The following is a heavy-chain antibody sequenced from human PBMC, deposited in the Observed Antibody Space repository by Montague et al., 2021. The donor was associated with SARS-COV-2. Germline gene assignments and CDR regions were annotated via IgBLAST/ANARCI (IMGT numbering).Heavy chain of an antibody. V-gene: IGHV4-39*01. D-gene: IGHD1-20*01. CDR3: AGRVTGTTVHYYYYGMDV. CDR1: GDSISSSSYY. CDR2: IYYSGST. Sequence: SETLSLTCTVSGDSISSSSYYWGWIRQPPGKGLEWIGSIYYSGSTYYNPSLKSRVTISVDTSKNQFSLKLSSVTAADTAVYYCAGRVTGTTVHYYYYGMDVWGQGTTVTVSS. J-gene: IGHJ6*02.